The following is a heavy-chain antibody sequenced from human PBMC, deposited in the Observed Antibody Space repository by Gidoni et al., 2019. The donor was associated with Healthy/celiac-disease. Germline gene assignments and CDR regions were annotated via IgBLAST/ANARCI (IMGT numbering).Heavy chain of an antibody. V-gene: IGHV5-51*01. CDR3: ARPSRYGSGSYYLVSAFDI. J-gene: IGHJ3*02. Sequence: EVQLVQSGAEVKKPGESLKISCQGSGYSFTSYWIGWVRQMPGKGLEWMGIIYPGDYDTRYSPSFQGQVTISADKSISTAYLQWSSLKASDTAMYYCARPSRYGSGSYYLVSAFDIWGQGTMVTVSS. CDR1: GYSFTSYW. D-gene: IGHD3-10*01. CDR2: IYPGDYDT.